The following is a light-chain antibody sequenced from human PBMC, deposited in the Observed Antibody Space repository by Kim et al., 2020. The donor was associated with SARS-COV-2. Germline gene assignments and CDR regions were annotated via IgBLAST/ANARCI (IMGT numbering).Light chain of an antibody. Sequence: SASVGDRVHITCRASQGINNFLLWFQQKPGKVPKRLIYGASNLDSGVPSRFSASGYGTEFTLTISSLQPEDFATYYCLQHSSYPNTFGQGTKLEI. V-gene: IGKV1-17*03. CDR3: LQHSSYPNT. J-gene: IGKJ2*01. CDR1: QGINNF. CDR2: GAS.